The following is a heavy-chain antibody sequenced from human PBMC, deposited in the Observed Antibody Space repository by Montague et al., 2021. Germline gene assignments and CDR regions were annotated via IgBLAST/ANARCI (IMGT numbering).Heavy chain of an antibody. D-gene: IGHD6-13*01. CDR3: ARHGDDEWQQMAF. CDR1: GAIISSYTC. J-gene: IGHJ4*02. V-gene: IGHV4-4*02. Sequence: SETLSLTCAVSGAIISSYTCWSWVRQPPGKGLVWIREIFHSGSVNYNPSLRSRITISVDKSTNEFSLHLNAVTPADTAAYYCARHGDDEWQQMAFWGQGTLVVVSS. CDR2: IFHSGSV.